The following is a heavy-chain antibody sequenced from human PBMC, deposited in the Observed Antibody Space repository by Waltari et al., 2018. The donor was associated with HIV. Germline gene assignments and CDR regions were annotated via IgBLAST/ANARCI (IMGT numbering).Heavy chain of an antibody. D-gene: IGHD7-27*01. CDR1: GGSINSPNYF. CDR2: VYYSGST. CDR3: AIQTADHFDY. V-gene: IGHV4-39*02. Sequence: QESGPGLVKPSETLSLTCTVSGGSINSPNYFWVWVRQPPGKGLEWIGSVYYSGSTYYNPSLKSRVSISGDTSNNHFSLNLHSVTAADTAVYYCAIQTADHFDYWGQGTLVTVSS. J-gene: IGHJ4*02.